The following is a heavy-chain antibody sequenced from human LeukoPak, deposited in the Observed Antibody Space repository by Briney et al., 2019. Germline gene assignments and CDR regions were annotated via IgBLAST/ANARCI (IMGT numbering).Heavy chain of an antibody. D-gene: IGHD1-1*01. V-gene: IGHV3-30*18. CDR1: GFTFSSYG. CDR2: ISYDGSNK. Sequence: GGSLRLSCAASGFTFSSYGMHWVRQAPGKGLEWVAVISYDGSNKYYADSVKGRFTISRDNSKNTLYLQMNSLRAEDTAVYYCAKDFSFYFDYWGQGTLVTVSS. J-gene: IGHJ4*02. CDR3: AKDFSFYFDY.